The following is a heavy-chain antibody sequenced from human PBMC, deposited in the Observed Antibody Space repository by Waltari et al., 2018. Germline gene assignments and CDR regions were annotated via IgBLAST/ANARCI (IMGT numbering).Heavy chain of an antibody. Sequence: EVQLVESGGGLVQPGGSLRLSCAASGFTFSSYWMSWVRQAPGKGLEWVANIKQDGSEKYYVDSVKGRFTISRDNAKNSLYLQMNSLRAEDTAVYYCARDLQDDFWSGYYTGFDYWGQGTLVTVSS. D-gene: IGHD3-3*01. CDR1: GFTFSSYW. V-gene: IGHV3-7*01. CDR3: ARDLQDDFWSGYYTGFDY. J-gene: IGHJ4*02. CDR2: IKQDGSEK.